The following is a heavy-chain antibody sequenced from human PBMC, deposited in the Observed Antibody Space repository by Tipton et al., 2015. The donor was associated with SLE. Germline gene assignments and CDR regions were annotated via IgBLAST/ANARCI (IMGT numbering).Heavy chain of an antibody. V-gene: IGHV3-48*01. Sequence: SLRLSCAASGFTFSSYSMNWVRQAPGKGLEWVSSISSSSSTIYYADSVKGRFTISRDNAKNSLYLQMNSLRAEDTAVYYCARVSTMVRGVFDYWGQGTLVTVSS. J-gene: IGHJ4*02. CDR3: ARVSTMVRGVFDY. CDR1: GFTFSSYS. D-gene: IGHD3-10*01. CDR2: ISSSSSTI.